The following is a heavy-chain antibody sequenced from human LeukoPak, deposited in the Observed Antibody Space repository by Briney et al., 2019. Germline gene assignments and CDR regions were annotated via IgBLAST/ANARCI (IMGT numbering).Heavy chain of an antibody. CDR1: GGSITDYY. V-gene: IGHV4-59*01. CDR3: ASSRYFYDSSGQNYYFDS. J-gene: IGHJ4*02. D-gene: IGHD3-22*01. CDR2: IYYSGIT. Sequence: SETLSLTCTVSGGSITDYYWSWIRQPPGKGLEWLGYIYYSGITNYNPSLKSRVTISVDTSKNQFSLKLSSVTAADTAVYYCASSRYFYDSSGQNYYFDSWGQGTLVTVSS.